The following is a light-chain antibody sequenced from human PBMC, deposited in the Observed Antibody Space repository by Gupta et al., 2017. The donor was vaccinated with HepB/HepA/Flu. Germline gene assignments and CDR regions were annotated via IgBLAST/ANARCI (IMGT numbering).Light chain of an antibody. V-gene: IGLV3-1*01. Sequence: SYELTQPPSVSVSPGQTASITCSGEKLGDKFACWYQQQPGQSPVLVIYQDTKRPSGIPERFTGSNSGNTATLTISGTQAMDEAAYYCQTWDKRIVVFGRGTTLTVL. CDR3: QTWDKRIVV. J-gene: IGLJ2*01. CDR1: KLGDKF. CDR2: QDT.